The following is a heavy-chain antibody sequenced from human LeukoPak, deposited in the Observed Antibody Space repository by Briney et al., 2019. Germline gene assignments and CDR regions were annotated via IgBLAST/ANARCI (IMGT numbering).Heavy chain of an antibody. CDR1: GYSFTSYW. V-gene: IGHV5-51*04. CDR3: ARVYDSSGYYFDY. D-gene: IGHD3-22*01. CDR2: IYPGDSDT. J-gene: IGHJ4*02. Sequence: GESLKISCKGSGYSFTSYWIGWVRQMPGKGLEWMGIIYPGDSDTRYSPSFQGQVTISADKPISTAYLQWSSLKASDTAMYYCARVYDSSGYYFDYWGQGTLVTVSS.